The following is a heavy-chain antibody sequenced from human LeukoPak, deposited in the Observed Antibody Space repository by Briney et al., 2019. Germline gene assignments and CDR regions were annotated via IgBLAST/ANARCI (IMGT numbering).Heavy chain of an antibody. CDR3: ARGSQYSSGWEIDY. CDR1: GYTFTSYG. V-gene: IGHV1-18*01. Sequence: ASVKVSCKASGYTFTSYGISWVRQGPGQGLEWMGGISAYNGNTDYAQKLQGGVTITTDTSTSTAYMELRSLRSDDTAVYYCARGSQYSSGWEIDYWGQGTLVTVSS. CDR2: ISAYNGNT. D-gene: IGHD6-19*01. J-gene: IGHJ4*02.